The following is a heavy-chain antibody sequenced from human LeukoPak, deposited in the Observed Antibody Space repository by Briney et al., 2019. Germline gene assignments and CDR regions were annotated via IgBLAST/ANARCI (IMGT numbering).Heavy chain of an antibody. CDR1: GGSISSYY. CDR2: IYYSGST. Sequence: SETLSLTCTVSGGSISSYYWSWIRQPPGKGLEWIGYIYYSGSTNYNPSLKSRVTMSVDTSKNQFSLKLSSVTAADTAVYYCARDGSSGYYFDYWGQGTLVTVSS. CDR3: ARDGSSGYYFDY. J-gene: IGHJ4*02. D-gene: IGHD3-22*01. V-gene: IGHV4-59*01.